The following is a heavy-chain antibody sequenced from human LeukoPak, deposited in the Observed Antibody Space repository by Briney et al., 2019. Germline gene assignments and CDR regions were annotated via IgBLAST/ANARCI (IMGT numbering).Heavy chain of an antibody. J-gene: IGHJ4*02. CDR2: IYYSGST. Sequence: SSETLSLTCTVSGGSISSYYWSWIRQPPGKGLEWIGYIYYSGSTNYNPSLKSRVTISVDTSKNQFSLKLSSVTAADTAVYYCARGILPNYWGQGTLVTVSS. CDR3: ARGILPNY. CDR1: GGSISSYY. V-gene: IGHV4-59*01.